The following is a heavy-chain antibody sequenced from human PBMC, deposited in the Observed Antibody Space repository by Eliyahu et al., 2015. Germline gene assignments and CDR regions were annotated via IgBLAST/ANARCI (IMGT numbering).Heavy chain of an antibody. J-gene: IGHJ6*02. CDR1: GFTFSSXS. CDR2: ISSSSSTI. V-gene: IGHV3-48*02. D-gene: IGHD2-8*01. CDR3: ARSNDGMDV. Sequence: EVQLVESGGGLVQPGGSXRLXXAASGFTFSSXSMXWVRQXPGKGLEWVSXISSSSSTIYYADSVKGRFTISRXNAKNSLYLQMNSLRDEDTAVYYCARSNDGMDVWGQGTTVTVSS.